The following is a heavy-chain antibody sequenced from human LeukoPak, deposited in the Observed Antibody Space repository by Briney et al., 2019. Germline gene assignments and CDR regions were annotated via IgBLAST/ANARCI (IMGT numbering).Heavy chain of an antibody. CDR2: ISYDGSNK. V-gene: IGHV3-30*18. CDR1: GFTFSSYG. J-gene: IGHJ4*02. D-gene: IGHD3-22*01. Sequence: GGSLRLSCAASGFTFSSYGMHWVRQAPGKGLEWVAVISYDGSNKYYADSVKGRFTISRDNSKNTLYLQMNSLRAEDTAVYYCAKDFEVEGYDSSGYFDYWGREPWSPSPQ. CDR3: AKDFEVEGYDSSGYFDY.